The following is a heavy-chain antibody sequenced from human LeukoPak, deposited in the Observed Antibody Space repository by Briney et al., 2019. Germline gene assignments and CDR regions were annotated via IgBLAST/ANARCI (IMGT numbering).Heavy chain of an antibody. CDR2: INHSGST. J-gene: IGHJ4*02. D-gene: IGHD3-22*01. V-gene: IGHV4-34*01. Sequence: PSETLSLTCAVYGGSFSGYYWSWIRQPPGKGLEWIGEINHSGSTNYNPSLKSRVTISVDTSKNQFSLKLSSVNAADTAVYYCARVEYYYDSSGYQLYDYWGQGTLVTVSS. CDR3: ARVEYYYDSSGYQLYDY. CDR1: GGSFSGYY.